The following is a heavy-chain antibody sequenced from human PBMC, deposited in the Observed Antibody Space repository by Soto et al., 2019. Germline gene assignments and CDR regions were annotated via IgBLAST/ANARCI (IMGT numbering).Heavy chain of an antibody. CDR3: AKDAAHYFDY. D-gene: IGHD6-25*01. CDR2: ISWDSGSI. Sequence: GGSLRLSCAASGFTFDNYAMHWVRQAPGKGLEWVSGISWDSGSIDYADSVRGRFTISRDNARNSLYLRMSSLRPEDTALYYCAKDAAHYFDYWGQGTLVTVSS. CDR1: GFTFDNYA. J-gene: IGHJ4*02. V-gene: IGHV3-9*01.